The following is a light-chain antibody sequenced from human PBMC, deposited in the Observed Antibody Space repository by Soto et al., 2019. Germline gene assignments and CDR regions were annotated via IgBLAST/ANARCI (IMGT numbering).Light chain of an antibody. CDR2: GAS. J-gene: IGKJ4*01. Sequence: EIVMTQSPATLSVSPGERATLSFRASHIVIGNLAGYQQKPGQAPRLLIYGASTRATGIPARFSGSGSGTEFTLTISSLQSEDFAVYYCQQYNDWPPVTFGGGTKVEIK. CDR3: QQYNDWPPVT. CDR1: HIVIGN. V-gene: IGKV3-15*01.